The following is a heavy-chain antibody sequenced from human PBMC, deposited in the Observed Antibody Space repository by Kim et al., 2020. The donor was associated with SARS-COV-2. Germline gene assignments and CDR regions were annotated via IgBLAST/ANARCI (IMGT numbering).Heavy chain of an antibody. CDR3: ARDGEVAGKDGLDY. D-gene: IGHD6-19*01. CDR2: IWYDGSNK. Sequence: GGSLRLSCAASGFTFSSYGMHWVRQAPGKGLEWVAVIWYDGSNKYYADSVKGRFTISRDNSKNTLYLQMNSLRAEDTAVYYCARDGEVAGKDGLDYWGQGTLVTVSS. V-gene: IGHV3-33*01. J-gene: IGHJ4*02. CDR1: GFTFSSYG.